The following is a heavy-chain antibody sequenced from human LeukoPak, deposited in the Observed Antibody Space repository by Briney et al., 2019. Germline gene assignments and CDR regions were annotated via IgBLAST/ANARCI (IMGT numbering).Heavy chain of an antibody. CDR3: ARDVSAVPGTVNY. J-gene: IGHJ4*02. CDR2: IKQDGSEK. D-gene: IGHD6-19*01. CDR1: GFTFSSYW. V-gene: IGHV3-7*01. Sequence: GGSLRLSCAASGFTFSSYWMTWVRQAPGKGLEWVANIKQDGSEKYYVDSVKGRFTISRDNANNSLYLQMNSLRDEDTAVYYCARDVSAVPGTVNYWGQGTLVTVSS.